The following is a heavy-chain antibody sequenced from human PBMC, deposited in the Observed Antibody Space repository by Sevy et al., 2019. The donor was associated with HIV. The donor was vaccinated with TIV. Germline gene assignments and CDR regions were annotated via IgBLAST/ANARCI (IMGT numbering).Heavy chain of an antibody. CDR1: GYTFTSYD. Sequence: ASVKVSCKASGYTFTSYDINWVRQATGQGLEWMGWMNPNSGNTGYAQKFQGRVSMTRNTSISTAYMELSSLRSEDTAVYYCVRGRLTGIGFDYWGQGTLVTVSS. D-gene: IGHD7-27*01. CDR3: VRGRLTGIGFDY. J-gene: IGHJ4*02. V-gene: IGHV1-8*01. CDR2: MNPNSGNT.